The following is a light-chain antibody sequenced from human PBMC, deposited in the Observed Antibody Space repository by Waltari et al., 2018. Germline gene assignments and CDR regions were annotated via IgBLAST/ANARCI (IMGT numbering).Light chain of an antibody. CDR3: QSYDNGLNGPYV. CDR2: ANN. V-gene: IGLV1-40*01. Sequence: QSVLTQPPSVSGAPGQRVTIPCTGSKSNNGAGYDVYWYQQLPGTAPKFLLYANNNRPSGVPDRFSGSKSGTSASLAITGLQAEDEADYYCQSYDNGLNGPYVFGTGTRVTVL. J-gene: IGLJ1*01. CDR1: KSNNGAGYD.